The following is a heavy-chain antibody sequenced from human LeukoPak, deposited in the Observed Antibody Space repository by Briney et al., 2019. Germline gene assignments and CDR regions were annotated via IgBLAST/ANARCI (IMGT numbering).Heavy chain of an antibody. CDR1: GFTFGDYV. V-gene: IGHV3-49*04. CDR2: IRSKVYGGTT. Sequence: GGSLRLSCRCSGFTFGDYVMTWVRQAPGKGLEWVGFIRSKVYGGTTEYVASVKGRFIISRDDSKSIAYLQMNSLETEDTAVYYCTRDYGGFDYWGQGTLVTVSS. CDR3: TRDYGGFDY. D-gene: IGHD4-23*01. J-gene: IGHJ4*02.